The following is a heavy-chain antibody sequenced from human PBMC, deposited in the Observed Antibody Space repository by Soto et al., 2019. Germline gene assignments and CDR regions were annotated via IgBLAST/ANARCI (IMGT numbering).Heavy chain of an antibody. CDR2: ISGSGGGT. J-gene: IGHJ6*02. CDR3: SKTPAARPYYYYGMDV. V-gene: IGHV3-23*01. CDR1: GFTFSSCA. D-gene: IGHD2-2*02. Sequence: GGSLRLSCAASGFTFSSCAMSWVRQAPGKGLEWVSAISGSGGGTYYADSVKGRFTISRDNSKNTLFLKMNGLSADDTAVFFCSKTPAARPYYYYGMDVWGQGTTVTVSS.